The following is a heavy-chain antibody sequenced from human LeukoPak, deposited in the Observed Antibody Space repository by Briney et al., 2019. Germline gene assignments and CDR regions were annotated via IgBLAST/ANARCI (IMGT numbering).Heavy chain of an antibody. CDR2: IIPIFGTA. J-gene: IGHJ6*03. D-gene: IGHD4-17*01. CDR3: ARVRGTTYGEYYSYYMDV. CDR1: GGTFTRYA. V-gene: IGHV1-69*05. Sequence: ASVKVSCKASGGTFTRYAISWVRQAPGQGLEWMGGIIPIFGTANYAQKCQGRVTITTDECTSTAYMELSSQRSEDTAVYYCARVRGTTYGEYYSYYMDVWGKGTTVTVSS.